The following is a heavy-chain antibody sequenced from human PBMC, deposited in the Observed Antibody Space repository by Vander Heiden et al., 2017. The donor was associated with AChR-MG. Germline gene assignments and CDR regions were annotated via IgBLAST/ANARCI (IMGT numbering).Heavy chain of an antibody. D-gene: IGHD2-2*01. J-gene: IGHJ4*02. Sequence: EVRLVESGGGLVQPGGSLRVSCAASGFTFSNFWMTWVRQAPGKGLEWVASIKQDEGVKYYVDSVKGRFTISRDNAENSLYLEMNSLRADDTAVYYCARPRYQPLGFLDSWGQGTLVTVSS. CDR1: GFTFSNFW. V-gene: IGHV3-7*01. CDR3: ARPRYQPLGFLDS. CDR2: IKQDEGVK.